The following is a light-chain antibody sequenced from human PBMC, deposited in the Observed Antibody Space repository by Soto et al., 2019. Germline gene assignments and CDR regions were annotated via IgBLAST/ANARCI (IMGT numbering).Light chain of an antibody. CDR3: QQHNQWPIT. J-gene: IGKJ5*01. Sequence: EIVMTQSTATVSAPPGATASLSCRASQSAGNFLACYQQKPAQAHRLLIYYISTRATGIPARFSGSGSGTEFTLTLNSLQSEDSAVYYCQQHNQWPITLGQGTLLEIK. V-gene: IGKV3D-15*01. CDR2: YIS. CDR1: QSAGNF.